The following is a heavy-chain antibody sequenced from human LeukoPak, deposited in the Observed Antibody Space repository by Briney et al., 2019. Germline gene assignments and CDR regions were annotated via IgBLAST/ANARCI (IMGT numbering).Heavy chain of an antibody. Sequence: GSLRLSCAASGFTFSSYAMSWVRQAPGKGLEWIGTIYYSGSTHYNPSLKSRVTISVDTSKDQFSLKLSSVTAADTAVYYCARTLLEDVVVVPVAIGQNNWFDPWGQGTLVTVSS. CDR3: ARTLLEDVVVVPVAIGQNNWFDP. D-gene: IGHD2-2*01. V-gene: IGHV4-38-2*01. CDR1: GFTFSSYA. J-gene: IGHJ5*02. CDR2: IYYSGST.